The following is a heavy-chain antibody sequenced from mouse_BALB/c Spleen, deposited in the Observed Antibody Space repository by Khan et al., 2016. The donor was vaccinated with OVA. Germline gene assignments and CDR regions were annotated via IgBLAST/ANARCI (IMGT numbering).Heavy chain of an antibody. D-gene: IGHD1-2*01. J-gene: IGHJ3*01. Sequence: VQLQQSGPEVVKPGASVKISCKASGYTFTDYNVDWVKQRHGKSLEWIGYFFPNSGGSGYNQKFKTKATLTVDISSSTAYMDLRNLTSEDSAVYYCGRSGYGSFAYWGQGTLVTVSA. V-gene: IGHV1S29*02. CDR1: GYTFTDYN. CDR2: FFPNSGGS. CDR3: GRSGYGSFAY.